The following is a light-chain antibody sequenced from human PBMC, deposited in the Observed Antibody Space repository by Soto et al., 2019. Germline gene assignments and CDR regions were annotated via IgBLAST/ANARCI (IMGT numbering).Light chain of an antibody. CDR3: QQYNNWPPMA. V-gene: IGKV3-15*01. J-gene: IGKJ1*01. CDR1: QSVSSN. Sequence: EIVMMQSPATLSVSPGERATLSCRASQSVSSNLAWYQQKPGQAPRLLIYGASTRATGISARFSGSGSGTEFTLTISSLQSEDFAFYYCQQYNNWPPMAFGQGTKVEIK. CDR2: GAS.